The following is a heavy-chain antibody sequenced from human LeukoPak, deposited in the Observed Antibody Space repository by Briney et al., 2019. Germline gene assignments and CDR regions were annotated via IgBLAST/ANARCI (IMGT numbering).Heavy chain of an antibody. CDR3: ARAAYCGGDCYCDY. J-gene: IGHJ4*02. CDR2: ISSSSSYI. CDR1: GFTFSSYS. D-gene: IGHD2-21*02. Sequence: GGSLRLSCAASGFTFSSYSMNWVRQAPGKGLEWVSSISSSSSYIYYADSVRGRFTISRDNAKNSLYLQMNSLRAEDTAVYYCARAAYCGGDCYCDYWGQGTLVTVSS. V-gene: IGHV3-21*01.